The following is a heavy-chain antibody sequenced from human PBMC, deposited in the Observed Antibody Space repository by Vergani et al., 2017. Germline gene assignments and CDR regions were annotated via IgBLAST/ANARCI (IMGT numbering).Heavy chain of an antibody. CDR2: IIPIFGTA. CDR1: GGTFSSYA. CDR3: ARAPRLSSGWYAGWFDL. V-gene: IGHV1-69*01. J-gene: IGHJ5*02. Sequence: QVQLVQSGAEVKKPGSSVKVSCKASGGTFSSYAISWVRQAPGQGLEWMGGIIPIFGTANYAQKFQGRVTITADESTSTAYMELSSLRSEDTAVYFCARAPRLSSGWYAGWFDLWGQGTLVTVSS. D-gene: IGHD6-19*01.